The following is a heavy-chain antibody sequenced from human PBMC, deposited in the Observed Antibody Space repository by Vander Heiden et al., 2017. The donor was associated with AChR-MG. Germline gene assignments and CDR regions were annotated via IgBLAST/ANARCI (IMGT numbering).Heavy chain of an antibody. Sequence: QVQLVQSGAEVQKPGSPVKVSCKASGGTFSSHAISWVRQAPGQGLEWMGGIIPIFGTANYAQKFQGRVTITADESTSTAYMELSSLRSEDTAVYYCARADYGDLTPTHRPFDYWGQGTLVTVSS. V-gene: IGHV1-69*01. J-gene: IGHJ4*02. CDR1: GGTFSSHA. D-gene: IGHD4-17*01. CDR2: IIPIFGTA. CDR3: ARADYGDLTPTHRPFDY.